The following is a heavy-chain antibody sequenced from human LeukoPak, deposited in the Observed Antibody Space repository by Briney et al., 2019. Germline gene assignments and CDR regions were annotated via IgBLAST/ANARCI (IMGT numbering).Heavy chain of an antibody. D-gene: IGHD1-26*01. CDR2: IYPGDSDT. CDR3: PRREVSGSNKYYFDY. Sequence: GESLKISCQGSGDSFNSYWIGRVRQMSGKGLEWMGSIYPGDSDTRYSPSFQGQVTISADKSISAAYLQGSSLKASDTAMYYCPRREVSGSNKYYFDYWGQGTLVTVSS. V-gene: IGHV5-51*01. J-gene: IGHJ4*02. CDR1: GDSFNSYW.